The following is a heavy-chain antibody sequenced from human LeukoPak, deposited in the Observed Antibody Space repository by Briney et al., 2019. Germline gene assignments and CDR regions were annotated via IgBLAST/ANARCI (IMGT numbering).Heavy chain of an antibody. J-gene: IGHJ6*02. CDR3: ARDQEPPRTNYDILTGHPLYYYYYYGMDV. D-gene: IGHD3-9*01. Sequence: PGGSLRLSCAASGFTFSDYYMSWIRQAPGKGLEWVSYISSSGSTIYYADSVKGRFTISRDNAKNSLYLQMNSLRAEDTAVYYCARDQEPPRTNYDILTGHPLYYYYYYGMDVWGQGTTVTVSS. V-gene: IGHV3-11*04. CDR1: GFTFSDYY. CDR2: ISSSGSTI.